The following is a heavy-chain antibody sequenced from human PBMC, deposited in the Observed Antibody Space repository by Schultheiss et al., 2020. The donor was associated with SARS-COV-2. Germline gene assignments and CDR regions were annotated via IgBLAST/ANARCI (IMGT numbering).Heavy chain of an antibody. Sequence: QTLSLTCTVSGGSISSSSYYWGWIRQPPGKALGWLARIDWDDDKFYSTSLKTRLTISKDTSKNQVVLTMTNMDPVDTATYYCARADTAMAFDYWGQGTLVTVSS. CDR2: IDWDDDK. CDR1: GGSISSSSYY. J-gene: IGHJ4*02. CDR3: ARADTAMAFDY. V-gene: IGHV2-70*16. D-gene: IGHD5-18*01.